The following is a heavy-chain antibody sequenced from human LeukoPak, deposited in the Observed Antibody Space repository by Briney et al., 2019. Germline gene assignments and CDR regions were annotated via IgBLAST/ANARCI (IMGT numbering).Heavy chain of an antibody. CDR3: ARGDYGDYAAFDH. CDR2: INYSGST. D-gene: IGHD4-17*01. CDR1: GGSISSGGYS. V-gene: IGHV4-30-4*07. J-gene: IGHJ4*02. Sequence: PSETLSLTCAVSGGSISSGGYSWSWIRQPPGKGLEWIGNINYSGSTNYNPSLESRVTISVDMSTNEFSLKLSSVTAADTAVYYCARGDYGDYAAFDHWGQGTLVTVSS.